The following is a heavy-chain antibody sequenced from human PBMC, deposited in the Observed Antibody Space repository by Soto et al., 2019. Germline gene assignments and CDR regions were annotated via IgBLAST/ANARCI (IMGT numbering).Heavy chain of an antibody. Sequence: PGGSLILSCAASGFTFSSYSMNWVRQAPGKGLEWVSYISSSSSTIYYADSVKGRFTISRDNAKNSLYLQMNSLRDEDTAVYYCARDPRLLWFGELHIPDWFDPWGQGTLVTVSS. V-gene: IGHV3-48*02. CDR3: ARDPRLLWFGELHIPDWFDP. J-gene: IGHJ5*02. D-gene: IGHD3-10*01. CDR2: ISSSSSTI. CDR1: GFTFSSYS.